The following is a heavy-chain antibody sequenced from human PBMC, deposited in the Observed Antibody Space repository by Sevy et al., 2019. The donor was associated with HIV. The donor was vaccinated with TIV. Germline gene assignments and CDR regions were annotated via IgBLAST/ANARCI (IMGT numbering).Heavy chain of an antibody. CDR3: ARSRASYYGMDV. J-gene: IGHJ6*02. V-gene: IGHV3-21*04. D-gene: IGHD6-6*01. CDR2: VSSSSSYI. Sequence: GGSLRLSCAASGFNFRTYNMNWVRQAPGKGLEWVSSVSSSSSYIYYADSVKGRFTISRDNAKTSLYLQMNSLRTEDTALYYCARSRASYYGMDVWGQGTTVTVSS. CDR1: GFNFRTYN.